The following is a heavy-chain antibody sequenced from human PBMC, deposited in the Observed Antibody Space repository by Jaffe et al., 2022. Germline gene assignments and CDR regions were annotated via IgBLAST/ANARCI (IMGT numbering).Heavy chain of an antibody. CDR3: AKDIRRIRYSMYYFDY. Sequence: EVQLVESGGGLVQPGRSLRLSCAASGFTFDDYAMHWVRQAPGKGLEWVSGISWNSGSIGYADSVKGRFTISRDNAKNSLYLQMNSLRAEDTALYYCAKDIRRIRYSMYYFDYWGQGTLVTVSS. V-gene: IGHV3-9*01. D-gene: IGHD6-13*01. CDR2: ISWNSGSI. CDR1: GFTFDDYA. J-gene: IGHJ4*02.